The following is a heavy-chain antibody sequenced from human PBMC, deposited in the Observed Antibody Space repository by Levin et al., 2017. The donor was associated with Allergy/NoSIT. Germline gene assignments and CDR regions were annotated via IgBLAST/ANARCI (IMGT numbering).Heavy chain of an antibody. V-gene: IGHV3-30-3*01. J-gene: IGHJ3*02. CDR1: GFTFSSYA. CDR3: ARDGVGGDHDAFDI. Sequence: LSLTCAASGFTFSSYAMHWVRQAPGKGLEWVAVISYDGSNKYYADSVKGRFTISRDNSKNTLYLQMNSLRAEDTAVYYCARDGVGGDHDAFDIWGQGTMVTVSS. D-gene: IGHD2-21*02. CDR2: ISYDGSNK.